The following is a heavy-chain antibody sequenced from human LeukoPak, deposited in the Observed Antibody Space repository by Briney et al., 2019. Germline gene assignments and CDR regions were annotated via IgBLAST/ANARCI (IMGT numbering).Heavy chain of an antibody. D-gene: IGHD3-22*01. Sequence: SETLSLTCTVSGGSISSSSYYWGWIRQPPGKGLEWIGRIYYSGRTYYNPSLKSRVTISVDTSKNQFSLKLSSVTAADTAVYYCARQGGSYDSSGYYLYYFDYWGQGTLVTVSS. J-gene: IGHJ4*02. V-gene: IGHV4-39*01. CDR1: GGSISSSSYY. CDR2: IYYSGRT. CDR3: ARQGGSYDSSGYYLYYFDY.